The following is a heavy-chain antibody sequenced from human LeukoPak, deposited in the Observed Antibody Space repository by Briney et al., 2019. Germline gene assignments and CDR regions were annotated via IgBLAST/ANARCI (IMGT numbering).Heavy chain of an antibody. J-gene: IGHJ4*02. CDR2: INWNGGST. Sequence: PGGSLRLSCAASGFTFDDYGMSWVRQAPGKGLEGVSGINWNGGSTGYADSVKGRFTISSDNAKNSLYLQMNGLRAEDTALYYCARVFMEMATSLIDYWGQGTLVTVSS. CDR1: GFTFDDYG. D-gene: IGHD5-24*01. CDR3: ARVFMEMATSLIDY. V-gene: IGHV3-20*04.